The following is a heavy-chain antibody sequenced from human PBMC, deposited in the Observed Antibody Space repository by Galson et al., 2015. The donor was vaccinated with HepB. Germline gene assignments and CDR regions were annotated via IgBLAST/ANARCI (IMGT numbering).Heavy chain of an antibody. CDR1: GFTFSSYS. J-gene: IGHJ4*02. D-gene: IGHD3-10*01. V-gene: IGHV3-21*01. CDR2: ISSSSSYI. Sequence: SLRLSCAASGFTFSSYSMNWVRQAPGKGLEWVSSISSSSSYIYYADSVKGRFTISRDNAKNSLYLQMNSLRAEDTAVFYCAREWLGESLYYFDYWGQGALVTVSS. CDR3: AREWLGESLYYFDY.